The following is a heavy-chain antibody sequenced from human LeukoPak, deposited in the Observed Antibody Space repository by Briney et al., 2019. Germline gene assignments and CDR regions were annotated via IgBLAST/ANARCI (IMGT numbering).Heavy chain of an antibody. J-gene: IGHJ4*02. V-gene: IGHV3-30-3*01. Sequence: GRSLRLSCAASGFTFSSYAMHWVRQAPGKGLEWVAVISYDGSNKYYADSVKGRFTISRDNSKNTLYLQMNSLRAEDTAVYYCAAPGGSGYSFDYWGQGTLVTVSS. CDR2: ISYDGSNK. D-gene: IGHD3-22*01. CDR3: AAPGGSGYSFDY. CDR1: GFTFSSYA.